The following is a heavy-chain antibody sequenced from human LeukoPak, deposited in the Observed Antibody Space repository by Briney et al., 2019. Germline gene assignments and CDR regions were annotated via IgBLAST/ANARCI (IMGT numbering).Heavy chain of an antibody. J-gene: IGHJ5*02. Sequence: SETLSLTCTVSGGSISSSRYSWGWIRQPPGKGLEWIGSIYYSGSTYYDPSLKSRVTVSVDPSKNPFSLKLSSVTAADTAVYYCARRPRIAAAGRGGPFDPWGQGTLVTVSS. CDR1: GGSISSSRYS. CDR3: ARRPRIAAAGRGGPFDP. D-gene: IGHD6-13*01. V-gene: IGHV4-39*01. CDR2: IYYSGST.